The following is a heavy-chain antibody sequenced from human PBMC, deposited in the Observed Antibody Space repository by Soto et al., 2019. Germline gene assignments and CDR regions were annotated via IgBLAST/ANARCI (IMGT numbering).Heavy chain of an antibody. CDR3: ARGAHGSGYCVY. CDR1: GYTFTTYG. CDR2: ISGYNKNT. Sequence: ASVKVSCKTSGYTFTTYGIHWVRQAPGQGLEWMGWISGYNKNTNYAQKFQDRVTMTTDTSRSIGYMELTSLTFEDTAVYYCARGAHGSGYCVYWGQGTLVTVSS. J-gene: IGHJ4*02. V-gene: IGHV1-18*01. D-gene: IGHD3-3*01.